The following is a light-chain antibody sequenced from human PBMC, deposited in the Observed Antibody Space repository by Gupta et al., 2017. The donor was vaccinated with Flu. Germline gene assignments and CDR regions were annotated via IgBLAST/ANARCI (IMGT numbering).Light chain of an antibody. J-gene: IGKJ1*01. CDR2: DAS. CDR3: QQRSKGPRT. CDR1: QSVSIY. V-gene: IGKV3-11*01. Sequence: DIVLTQSPSTLSLSPGDRATISCRTSQSVSIYLAWYQQKPGKAPRLLIYDASNRASGIPARFSGSGSGTDFTLTISSLEPEDFAVYYCQQRSKGPRTFGQGTKVEIK.